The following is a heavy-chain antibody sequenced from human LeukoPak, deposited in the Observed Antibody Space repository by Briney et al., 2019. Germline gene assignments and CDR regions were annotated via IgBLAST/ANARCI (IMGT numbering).Heavy chain of an antibody. CDR3: ANSITMVRGVIDHYGMDV. V-gene: IGHV3-23*01. CDR1: GGSLNGYY. J-gene: IGHJ6*02. D-gene: IGHD3-10*01. CDR2: ISGSGGST. Sequence: ETLSLTCAVYGGSLNGYYWSWVRQAPGKGLEWVSAISGSGGSTYYADSVKGRFTISRDNSKNTLYLQMNSLRAEDTAVYYCANSITMVRGVIDHYGMDVWGQGTTVTVSS.